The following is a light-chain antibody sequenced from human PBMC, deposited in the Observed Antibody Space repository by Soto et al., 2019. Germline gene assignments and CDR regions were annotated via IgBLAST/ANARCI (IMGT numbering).Light chain of an antibody. Sequence: QSALTQPASVSGSPGQSITISCTGTSSDIGAYNFVSWYQQHPGKAPKLMLYDVNIRPSGVSNRFSGSKSGNTASLNISGLQAEDEADSYCTSWTTSTTMIFGGGTKVTVL. V-gene: IGLV2-14*03. CDR2: DVN. CDR3: TSWTTSTTMI. CDR1: SSDIGAYNF. J-gene: IGLJ2*01.